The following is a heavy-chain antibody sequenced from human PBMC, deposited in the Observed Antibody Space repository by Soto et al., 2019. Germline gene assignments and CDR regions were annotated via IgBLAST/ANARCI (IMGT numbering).Heavy chain of an antibody. CDR3: ARGISFIVVVPAALSDSRRLGAFDI. CDR2: INHSGST. CDR1: GGSFSGYY. J-gene: IGHJ3*02. Sequence: SETLYLTCAVYGGSFSGYYWSWIRQPPGKGLEWIGEINHSGSTNYNPSLKSRVTISVDTSKNQFSLKLSSVTAADTAVYYCARGISFIVVVPAALSDSRRLGAFDIWGQGTMVTVSS. V-gene: IGHV4-34*01. D-gene: IGHD2-2*01.